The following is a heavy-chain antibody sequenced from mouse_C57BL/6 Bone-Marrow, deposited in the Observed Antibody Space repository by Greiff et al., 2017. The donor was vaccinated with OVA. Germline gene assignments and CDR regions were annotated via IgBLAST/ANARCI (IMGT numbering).Heavy chain of an antibody. Sequence: IYPGNGDTSYNQKFKGKATLTVDKSSSTAYMQLSSLTSEDSAVYFCARSITTVVAVDYWGQGTTLTVSS. V-gene: IGHV1-12*01. J-gene: IGHJ2*01. CDR3: ARSITTVVAVDY. CDR2: IYPGNGDT. D-gene: IGHD1-1*01.